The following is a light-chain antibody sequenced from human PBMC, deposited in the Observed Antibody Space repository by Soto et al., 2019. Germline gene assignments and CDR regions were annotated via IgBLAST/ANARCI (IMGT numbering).Light chain of an antibody. Sequence: QSALTQPASVSGSPGQSITISCSGTSSDVGNYDLVSWYQQHPAKAPKLMIYEVGKRPSGVSNRFSGSKSGNTASLTISGLQAEDEADYYCCSYAGSNNWVFGGGTKLTVL. CDR3: CSYAGSNNWV. CDR1: SSDVGNYDL. CDR2: EVG. J-gene: IGLJ3*02. V-gene: IGLV2-23*02.